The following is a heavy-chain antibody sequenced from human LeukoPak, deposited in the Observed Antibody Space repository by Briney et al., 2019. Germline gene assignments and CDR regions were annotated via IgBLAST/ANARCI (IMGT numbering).Heavy chain of an antibody. CDR2: FYTSGST. D-gene: IGHD5-24*01. V-gene: IGHV4-61*02. Sequence: PSETLSLTCTVSGGSISSGSYYWSWIRQPAGKGLEWIGRFYTSGSTNYNPSLESRVTISVDTSKNQFSLKLNSVTAADTAVYYCARGRDGYNFLNRGEYYYFDYWGQGTLVTVSS. CDR3: ARGRDGYNFLNRGEYYYFDY. CDR1: GGSISSGSYY. J-gene: IGHJ4*02.